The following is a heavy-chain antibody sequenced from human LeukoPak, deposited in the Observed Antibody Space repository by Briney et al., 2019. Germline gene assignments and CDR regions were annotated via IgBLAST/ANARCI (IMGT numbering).Heavy chain of an antibody. D-gene: IGHD1-26*01. CDR2: ISAYNGNT. CDR3: ARDQEVGASKGDAFDI. J-gene: IGHJ3*02. CDR1: GYTFTGYG. Sequence: ASVKVSCKASGYTFTGYGISWVRQAPGQGLEWMGWISAYNGNTNYAQKLQGRVTMTTDTSTSTAYMELRSLRSDDTAVYYCARDQEVGASKGDAFDIWGQGTMVTVSS. V-gene: IGHV1-18*01.